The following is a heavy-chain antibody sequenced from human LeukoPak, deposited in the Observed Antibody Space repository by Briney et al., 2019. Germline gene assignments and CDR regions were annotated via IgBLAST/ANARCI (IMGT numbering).Heavy chain of an antibody. CDR1: GFTFNSYA. CDR2: ISGSGGST. Sequence: PGGSLRLSCGAAGFTFNSYAMCWVRQAPGKGLEWVSAISGSGGSTYYADSVKGRFTISRDNSKNTLYLQINSLRAEDTAVYYCAKETASDFGGAVDYWGQGTLVTVSS. V-gene: IGHV3-23*01. J-gene: IGHJ4*02. D-gene: IGHD3-10*01. CDR3: AKETASDFGGAVDY.